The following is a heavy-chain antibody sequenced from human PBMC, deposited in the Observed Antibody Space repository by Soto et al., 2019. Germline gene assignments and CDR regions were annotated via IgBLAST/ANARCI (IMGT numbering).Heavy chain of an antibody. CDR1: GLPFSSFS. Sequence: GGSLRLSCVASGLPFSSFSLNWIRQAPGKGLEWVSSTGRVSTYIYYADSVRGRFTVSRDNAKNSVYLQMNGLTAEDSGIYYCARVTAGSGSYQIDLWGQGTLVTVSS. J-gene: IGHJ4*02. D-gene: IGHD3-10*01. CDR3: ARVTAGSGSYQIDL. V-gene: IGHV3-21*01. CDR2: TGRVSTYI.